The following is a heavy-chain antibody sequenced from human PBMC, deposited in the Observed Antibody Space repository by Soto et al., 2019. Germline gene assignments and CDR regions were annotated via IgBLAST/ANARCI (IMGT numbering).Heavy chain of an antibody. CDR1: GFTFSSYG. V-gene: IGHV3-48*04. Sequence: GGSLRLSCAASGFTFSSYGMHWVRQAPGKGLEWVSYISSSDITIYYTDSVKGRFTISRDNAKNSLYLQMNSLRAEDTAVYYCARVGRNGALWGQGTLVTVSS. CDR2: ISSSDITI. CDR3: ARVGRNGAL. J-gene: IGHJ4*02. D-gene: IGHD3-10*01.